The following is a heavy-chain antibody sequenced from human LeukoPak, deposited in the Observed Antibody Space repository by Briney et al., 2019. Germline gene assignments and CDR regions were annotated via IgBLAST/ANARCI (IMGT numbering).Heavy chain of an antibody. V-gene: IGHV4-59*01. CDR1: GGSISNYY. CDR3: AREGGSYYHWFDP. J-gene: IGHJ5*02. D-gene: IGHD1-26*01. Sequence: SETLSLTCTLSGGSISNYYWSWILQPPGKGLEWIGNIFYSGSTNYNPSLKSRVTISLDTSKNQFSLKLTSVSAADTAVYYCAREGGSYYHWFDPWGQGTLVTVSS. CDR2: IFYSGST.